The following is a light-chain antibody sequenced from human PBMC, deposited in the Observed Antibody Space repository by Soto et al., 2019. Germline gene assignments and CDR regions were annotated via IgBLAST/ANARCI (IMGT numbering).Light chain of an antibody. J-gene: IGLJ3*02. CDR3: SSYTSCTTLV. CDR1: SSDVGAYNY. CDR2: EVS. V-gene: IGLV2-14*01. Sequence: QSALTQPASVSGSPGQSITISCTGTSSDVGAYNYVSWYQQHPGKVPKLMIYEVSNRPSGVSNRFSGSKSGNTASLTISGLQAEDEADYYCSSYTSCTTLVFGGGTKVTVL.